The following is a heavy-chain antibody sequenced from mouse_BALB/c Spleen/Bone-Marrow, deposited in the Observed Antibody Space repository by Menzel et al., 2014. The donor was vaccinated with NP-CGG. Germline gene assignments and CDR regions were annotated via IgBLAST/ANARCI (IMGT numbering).Heavy chain of an antibody. J-gene: IGHJ4*01. CDR3: ARDYDYAMDY. D-gene: IGHD2-12*01. V-gene: IGHV5-4*02. CDR2: ISDGGSYT. CDR1: GFTFSDYY. Sequence: EVHLVESGGGLVKPGGSLKLSCAASGFTFSDYYMYWVRQTPEKRLEWVATISDGGSYTYCPDSVKGRFTISRDNAKNNLYLQMSSLKSEDTAMYYCARDYDYAMDYWGQGTSVTVSS.